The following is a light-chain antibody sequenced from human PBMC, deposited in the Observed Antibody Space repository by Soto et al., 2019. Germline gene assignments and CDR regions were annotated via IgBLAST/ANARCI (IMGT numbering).Light chain of an antibody. V-gene: IGLV2-14*01. CDR1: SSDVGRYNY. CDR2: EIS. Sequence: QSVLTQPASVSGSPGQSITISCTGTSSDVGRYNYVSWYQQYPGKAPKLMIYEISNRPSGVSIRFSGSKSGNTASLTISGLQAEDEADYYCTSYTSSNTYVFGGGTKVPVL. CDR3: TSYTSSNTYV. J-gene: IGLJ1*01.